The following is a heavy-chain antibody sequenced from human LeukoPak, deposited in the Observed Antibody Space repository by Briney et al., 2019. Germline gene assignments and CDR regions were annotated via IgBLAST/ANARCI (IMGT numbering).Heavy chain of an antibody. CDR2: INAGNGNT. Sequence: ASVKVTCKASGYTFTSYAMHWVRQAPGQRLEWMGWINAGNGNTKYSQKFQGRVTITRDTSASTAYMELSSLRSEDTAVYYCARPVMYSSGPFDYWGQGTLVTVSS. J-gene: IGHJ4*02. CDR1: GYTFTSYA. CDR3: ARPVMYSSGPFDY. V-gene: IGHV1-3*01. D-gene: IGHD6-19*01.